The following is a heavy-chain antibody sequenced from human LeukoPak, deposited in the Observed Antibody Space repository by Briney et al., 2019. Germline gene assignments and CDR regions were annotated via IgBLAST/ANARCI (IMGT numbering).Heavy chain of an antibody. D-gene: IGHD2-2*02. V-gene: IGHV1-8*02. CDR3: ARGRCSSTSCYTGLLRPFDY. CDR1: GYTFTSYY. CDR2: MNPNSGNT. Sequence: ASVKVSCKASGYTFTSYYIHWVRQATGQGLEWMGWMNPNSGNTGYAQKFQGRVTMTRNTSISTAYMELSSLRSEDTAVYYCARGRCSSTSCYTGLLRPFDYWGQGTLVTVSS. J-gene: IGHJ4*02.